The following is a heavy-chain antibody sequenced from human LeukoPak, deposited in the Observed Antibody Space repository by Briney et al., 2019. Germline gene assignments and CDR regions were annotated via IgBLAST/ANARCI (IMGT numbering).Heavy chain of an antibody. Sequence: ASVTVSFKASGYTFTGYYMRWVRQAPGQGLEWMGWINPNSGGTNYAQKFQGRVTMTRDTSISTAYMELSRLRSDDTAVYYCAREDDFWSGFVSFNWFDPWGQGTLVTVSS. CDR3: AREDDFWSGFVSFNWFDP. CDR2: INPNSGGT. CDR1: GYTFTGYY. D-gene: IGHD3-3*01. J-gene: IGHJ5*02. V-gene: IGHV1-2*02.